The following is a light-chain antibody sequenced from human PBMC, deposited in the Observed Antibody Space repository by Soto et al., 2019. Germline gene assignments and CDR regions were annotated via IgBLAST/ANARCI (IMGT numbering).Light chain of an antibody. Sequence: IVMTQSPATLSVSPLERATLSCRASQSVSSNLVWYQQKPGQAPRLLIYGASTRATGIPARFSGSGSGTEFTLTISSLQSEDFAVYYCQQYNNWPPYTFGQGTKVDIK. CDR1: QSVSSN. J-gene: IGKJ1*01. CDR3: QQYNNWPPYT. V-gene: IGKV3-15*01. CDR2: GAS.